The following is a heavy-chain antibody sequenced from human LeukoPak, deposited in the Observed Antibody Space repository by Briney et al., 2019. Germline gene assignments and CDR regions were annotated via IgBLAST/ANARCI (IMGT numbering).Heavy chain of an antibody. J-gene: IGHJ4*02. CDR3: AREGMTTGKNPGY. V-gene: IGHV1-69*06. CDR1: GGTFSSYA. CDR2: IIPIFGTA. D-gene: IGHD4-11*01. Sequence: GASVKVSCKASGGTFSSYAISWVRQAPGQGLEWMGGIIPIFGTANYAQKFQGRVTITADKSTSTAYMELRSLRSDDTAVYYCAREGMTTGKNPGYWGQGTLVTVSS.